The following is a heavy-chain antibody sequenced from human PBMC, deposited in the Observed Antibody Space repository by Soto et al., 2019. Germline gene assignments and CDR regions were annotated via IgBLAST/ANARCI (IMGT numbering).Heavy chain of an antibody. J-gene: IGHJ6*03. D-gene: IGHD6-13*01. CDR2: IYYSGST. CDR1: GGSISSSSYY. Sequence: SETLSLTCTVSGGSISSSSYYWGWIRQPPGKGLEWIGSIYYSGSTYYNPSLKSRVTISVDTSKNQFSLKLGSVTAADTAVYYCARLAAETYYYYYMDVWGKGTTVTVSS. CDR3: ARLAAETYYYYYMDV. V-gene: IGHV4-39*01.